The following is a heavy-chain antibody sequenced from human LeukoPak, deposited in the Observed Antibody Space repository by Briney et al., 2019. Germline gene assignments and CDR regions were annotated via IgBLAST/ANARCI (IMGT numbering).Heavy chain of an antibody. CDR2: IKQDGSEK. J-gene: IGHJ6*03. CDR1: GFTFSSYW. Sequence: QPGRSLRLSCTASGFTFSSYWMSWVRQAPGKGLEWVANIKQDGSEKYYVDSVKGRFTISRDNAKNSLYLQMNSLRAEDTAVYYCARERTTIFGVVIHYYYYYYMDVWGKGTTVTVSS. CDR3: ARERTTIFGVVIHYYYYYYMDV. V-gene: IGHV3-7*01. D-gene: IGHD3-3*01.